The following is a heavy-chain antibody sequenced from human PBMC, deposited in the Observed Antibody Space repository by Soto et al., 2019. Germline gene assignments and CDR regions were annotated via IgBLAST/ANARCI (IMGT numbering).Heavy chain of an antibody. D-gene: IGHD3-3*01. CDR3: ASPRQGNYDFLSGYYALDY. CDR2: FYYTGGT. Sequence: PXDTLSLTCTVSGASISSSRSYWGWVRQPPGKGLEWIVSFYYTGGTYSTYYNPSLKSRVTISVDTSKSQFSLNLRSVTAADTAVYYCASPRQGNYDFLSGYYALDYWGQGTLVTVSS. CDR1: GASISSSRSY. J-gene: IGHJ4*02. V-gene: IGHV4-39*01.